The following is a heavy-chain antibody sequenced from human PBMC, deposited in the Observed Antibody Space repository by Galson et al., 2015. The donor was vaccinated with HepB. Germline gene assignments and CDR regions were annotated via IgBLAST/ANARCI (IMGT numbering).Heavy chain of an antibody. D-gene: IGHD3-10*01. CDR2: IIPNSGGT. CDR3: ARVSGGRLMNFDY. V-gene: IGHV1-2*06. CDR1: GYTFIDYY. Sequence: SVKVSCKASGYTFIDYYMHWVRQAPGQGPEWMGRIIPNSGGTNYAQKFQGRVIMTRDTSISTVYMELSRLRSDDTAVYYCARVSGGRLMNFDYWGQGTLVTVSS. J-gene: IGHJ4*02.